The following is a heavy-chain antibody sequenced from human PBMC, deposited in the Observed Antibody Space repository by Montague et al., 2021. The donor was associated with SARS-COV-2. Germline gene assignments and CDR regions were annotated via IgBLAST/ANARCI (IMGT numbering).Heavy chain of an antibody. V-gene: IGHV4-59*01. J-gene: IGHJ3*02. CDR1: GGSISSYY. D-gene: IGHD3-3*01. CDR3: ARVFPGRLPFDRSFDI. CDR2: IYYSGST. Sequence: SETLSLTCTVSGGSISSYYWSWIRQPPGKGLEWIGYIYYSGSTNXNPSLKSRVTISVDTSKNQFSLKLSSVTAADTAVYYCARVFPGRLPFDRSFDIWGQGTMVTVSS.